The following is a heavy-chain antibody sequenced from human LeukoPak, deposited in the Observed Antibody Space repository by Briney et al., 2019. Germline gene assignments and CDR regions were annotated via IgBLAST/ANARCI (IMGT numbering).Heavy chain of an antibody. Sequence: GGSLRLSCAASGFTFSSYAMHWVRQAPGKGLEWVAVISYDGSNKYYADSVKRRFTISSDNSKNTLYLQMNSLRAEDTAVYYCARAGYSSSWYDYFDYWGQGTLVTVSS. D-gene: IGHD6-13*01. CDR3: ARAGYSSSWYDYFDY. V-gene: IGHV3-30*04. CDR2: ISYDGSNK. CDR1: GFTFSSYA. J-gene: IGHJ4*02.